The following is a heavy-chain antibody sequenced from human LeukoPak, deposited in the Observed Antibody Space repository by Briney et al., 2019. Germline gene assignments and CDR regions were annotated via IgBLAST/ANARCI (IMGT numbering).Heavy chain of an antibody. V-gene: IGHV3-7*03. CDR2: IKEDGSER. CDR1: AFIFSGHW. D-gene: IGHD3-10*01. CDR3: ARDMGSITMVRGAPIWFDP. Sequence: GGSLRLSCEGSAFIFSGHWMNWVRQTPGKGLEWVASIKEDGSERQYVDSVKGRFSISRDNTKGSLFLQLNSLRAEDTAVYYCARDMGSITMVRGAPIWFDPWGQGTLVTVSS. J-gene: IGHJ5*02.